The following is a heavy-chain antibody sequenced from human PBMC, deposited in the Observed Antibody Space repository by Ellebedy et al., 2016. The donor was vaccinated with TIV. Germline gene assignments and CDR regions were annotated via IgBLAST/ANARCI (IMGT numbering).Heavy chain of an antibody. CDR2: ISSTTPYI. J-gene: IGHJ1*01. V-gene: IGHV3-21*01. CDR1: GFTFSIYT. CDR3: LLHEQH. Sequence: GESLKISXAASGFTFSIYTVHWVRQAPGKGLEWVSSISSTTPYIYYADSVKGRFTISRDNAKNSLYLQMNSLTAEDTAIYYCLLHEQHWGQGTLVTVSS.